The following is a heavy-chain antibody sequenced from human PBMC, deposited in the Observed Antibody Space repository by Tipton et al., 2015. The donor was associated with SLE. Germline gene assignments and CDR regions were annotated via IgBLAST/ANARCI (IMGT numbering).Heavy chain of an antibody. Sequence: LRLSCTVSGGSISSGDYSWNWIRQHPGEGLEWIGYIFYSGSTYYIPSLRGRVTISVDPSKKHFSLNLRSVTAADTAMYYCARPRERDYNDAFDIWGQGTMVIVSS. CDR2: IFYSGST. D-gene: IGHD4-11*01. CDR1: GGSISSGDYS. CDR3: ARPRERDYNDAFDI. J-gene: IGHJ3*02. V-gene: IGHV4-31*03.